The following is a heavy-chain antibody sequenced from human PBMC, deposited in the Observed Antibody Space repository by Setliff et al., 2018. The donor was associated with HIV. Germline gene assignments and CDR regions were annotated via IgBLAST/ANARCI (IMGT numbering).Heavy chain of an antibody. Sequence: GASVKVSCKASGYTFSSYGITWVRQAPGQGLEWMEWISAYNGDTNFAQKFQGRVTTTTDTSTGTAYMELTSLRSDDTAVYYCARYVPAAASFDYWGQGTLVTVSS. J-gene: IGHJ4*02. D-gene: IGHD2-2*01. CDR3: ARYVPAAASFDY. V-gene: IGHV1-18*01. CDR2: ISAYNGDT. CDR1: GYTFSSYG.